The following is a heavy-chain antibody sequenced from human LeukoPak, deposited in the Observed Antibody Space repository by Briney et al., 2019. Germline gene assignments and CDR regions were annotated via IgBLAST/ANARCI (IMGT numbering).Heavy chain of an antibody. V-gene: IGHV4-30-4*01. CDR2: IYYSGST. Sequence: SQTLSLTCTVSGGSISSGDYYWSWIRQPPGKGLEWIRYIYYSGSTYYNPSLKSRVTISVDTSKNQFSLKLSSVTAADTAVYYCARMVSYYYDSSGYLPDYWGQGTLVTVSS. J-gene: IGHJ4*02. D-gene: IGHD3-22*01. CDR3: ARMVSYYYDSSGYLPDY. CDR1: GGSISSGDYY.